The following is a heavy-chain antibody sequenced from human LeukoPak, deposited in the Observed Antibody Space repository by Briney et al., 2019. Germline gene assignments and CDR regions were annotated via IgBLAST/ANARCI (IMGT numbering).Heavy chain of an antibody. CDR3: ARSIGLTGGGVDV. V-gene: IGHV3-11*01. CDR2: TTNGGSTK. D-gene: IGHD3-9*01. J-gene: IGHJ6*02. CDR1: GFTFSGYN. Sequence: TGGTLRFSCAASGFTFSGYNMNWVRQAPGQGLEWFSYTTNGGSTKQHADSVKGRFTTSRDNAKKTLYLQMNSPRAEDTAVYYCARSIGLTGGGVDVWGQGTTVTVSS.